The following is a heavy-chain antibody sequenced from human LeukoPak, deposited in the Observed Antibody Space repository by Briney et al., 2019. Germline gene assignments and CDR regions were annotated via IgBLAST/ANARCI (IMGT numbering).Heavy chain of an antibody. D-gene: IGHD5-12*01. CDR3: ARANSGHHYYPLDY. Sequence: GGSLRLSCAVSGFTFSGYALHWVRQAPGKGLEWISVISDDGSNKYYADSVKGRFTISRDNSKNTLYLQMNTLTAEDTAVYYCARANSGHHYYPLDYWGQGTLVTVSS. CDR1: GFTFSGYA. J-gene: IGHJ4*02. V-gene: IGHV3-30*04. CDR2: ISDDGSNK.